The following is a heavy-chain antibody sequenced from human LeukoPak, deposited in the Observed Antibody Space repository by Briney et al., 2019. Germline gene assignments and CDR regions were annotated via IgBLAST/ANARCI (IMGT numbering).Heavy chain of an antibody. D-gene: IGHD6-19*01. CDR2: ISSSSSYI. J-gene: IGHJ4*02. CDR3: ARDLGYSSPYFDY. CDR1: GFTFSSYS. Sequence: GGSLRLSCAASGFTFSSYSMNWVRQAPGKGLEWVSSISSSSSYIYYADSAKGRFTISRDNAKNSLYLQMNSLRAEDTAVYYCARDLGYSSPYFDYWGQGTLVTVSS. V-gene: IGHV3-21*01.